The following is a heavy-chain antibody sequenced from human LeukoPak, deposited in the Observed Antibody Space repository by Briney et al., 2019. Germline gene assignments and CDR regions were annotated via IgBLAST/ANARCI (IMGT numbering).Heavy chain of an antibody. Sequence: PGGSLRLSCAASGFIFRDFWMTWVRQAQGKGLEWVANINQGGSGKDYVDSVKGRFTISRDDAESSLYVQMNSLRDEDTAVYYCARFGYSGWNLEYWGQGTLVTVSS. V-gene: IGHV3-7*01. CDR3: ARFGYSGWNLEY. CDR2: INQGGSGK. D-gene: IGHD5-12*01. CDR1: GFIFRDFW. J-gene: IGHJ4*02.